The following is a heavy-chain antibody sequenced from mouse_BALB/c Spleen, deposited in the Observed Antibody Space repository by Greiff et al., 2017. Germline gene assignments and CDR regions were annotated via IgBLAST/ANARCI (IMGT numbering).Heavy chain of an antibody. CDR3: ARDGSHYYAMDY. J-gene: IGHJ4*01. Sequence: EVMLVESGGGLVKPGGSLKLSCAASGFTFSSYAMSWVRQTPEKRLEWVATISSGGSYTYYPDSVKGRFTISRDNAKNTLYLQMSSLRSEDTAMYYCARDGSHYYAMDYWGQGTSVTVSS. CDR2: ISSGGSYT. D-gene: IGHD2-3*01. CDR1: GFTFSSYA. V-gene: IGHV5-9-1*01.